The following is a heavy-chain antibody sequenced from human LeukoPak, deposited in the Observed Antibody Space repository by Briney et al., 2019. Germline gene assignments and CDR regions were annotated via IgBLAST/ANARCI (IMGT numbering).Heavy chain of an antibody. Sequence: TGGSLRLSCAASGFTFSSYAMSWVRQAPGKGLEWVSAISGSGGSTYYADSVKGRFTISRDNSKNTLYLQMNRLRAEDTAVYYCAKDPSTFGVVIIPVDWGQGTLVTVSS. J-gene: IGHJ4*02. D-gene: IGHD3-3*01. V-gene: IGHV3-23*01. CDR1: GFTFSSYA. CDR3: AKDPSTFGVVIIPVD. CDR2: ISGSGGST.